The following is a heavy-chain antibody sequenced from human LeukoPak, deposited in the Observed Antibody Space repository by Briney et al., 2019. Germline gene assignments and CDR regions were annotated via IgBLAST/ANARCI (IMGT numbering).Heavy chain of an antibody. CDR1: GFTFGSYS. V-gene: IGHV3-21*01. CDR2: ISSSSNYI. D-gene: IGHD6-19*01. J-gene: IGHJ5*02. CDR3: ARDPSSGWYLKGWFDP. Sequence: PGGSLRLSCAASGFTFGSYSMNWVRQAPGKGLEWVSSISSSSNYIYYADSVKGRFTISRDNAKNSLYLQMNSLRAEDTAVYYCARDPSSGWYLKGWFDPWGQGTLVTVSS.